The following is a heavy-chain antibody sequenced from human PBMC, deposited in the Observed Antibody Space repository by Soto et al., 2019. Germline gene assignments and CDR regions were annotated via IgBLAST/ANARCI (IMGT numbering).Heavy chain of an antibody. CDR3: ARDRGYSSGWSERDAFDI. CDR2: IYSGGST. J-gene: IGHJ3*02. V-gene: IGHV3-66*01. Sequence: EVQLVESGGGLVQPGGSLRLSCAASGFTVSSNYMSWVRQAPGKGLEWVSVIYSGGSTYYADSVKGRFTISRDNSKNTLYLQMNSLRAEDTAVYYCARDRGYSSGWSERDAFDIWGQGTMLTVSS. D-gene: IGHD6-19*01. CDR1: GFTVSSNY.